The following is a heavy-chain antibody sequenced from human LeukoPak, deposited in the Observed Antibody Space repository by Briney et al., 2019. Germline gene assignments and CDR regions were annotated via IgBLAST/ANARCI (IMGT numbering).Heavy chain of an antibody. CDR3: ARRAARTSSPIDY. CDR2: IYTSGST. V-gene: IGHV4-4*09. Sequence: SETLSLTCTVSGGSISSYYRSWIRQPPGKGLEWIGYIYTSGSTNYNPSLKSRVTISVDTSKNQFSLKLSSVTAADTAVYYCARRAARTSSPIDYWGQGTLVTVSS. CDR1: GGSISSYY. D-gene: IGHD6-25*01. J-gene: IGHJ4*02.